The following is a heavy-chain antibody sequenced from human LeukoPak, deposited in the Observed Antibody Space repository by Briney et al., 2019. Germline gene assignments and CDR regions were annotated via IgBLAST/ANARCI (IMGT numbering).Heavy chain of an antibody. CDR3: ARDEAYHYDSSGYDY. Sequence: PGGSLRLSCAASGFTFSDYYMSWIRQAPGKGLEWVSYISSSGSTIYYADSVKGRFTISRDNAKNSLYLQMNSLRAEDTAVYYCARDEAYHYDSSGYDYWGQGTLVTVSS. D-gene: IGHD3-22*01. CDR1: GFTFSDYY. V-gene: IGHV3-11*01. J-gene: IGHJ4*02. CDR2: ISSSGSTI.